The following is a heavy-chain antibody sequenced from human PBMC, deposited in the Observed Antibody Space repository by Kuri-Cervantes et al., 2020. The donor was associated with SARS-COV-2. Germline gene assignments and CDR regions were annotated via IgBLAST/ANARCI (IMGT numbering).Heavy chain of an antibody. D-gene: IGHD6-13*01. CDR3: ARAGGSSWYPRFYYGMDV. Sequence: SQTLSLTCAVYGGSFSGYYWSWIRQPPGKGLEWIGEINHSGSTNYNPSLKSRVTISVDTSKNQFSLQLNSVTPEDTAVYYCARAGGSSWYPRFYYGMDVWGQGTTVTVSS. J-gene: IGHJ6*02. V-gene: IGHV4-34*01. CDR2: INHSGST. CDR1: GGSFSGYY.